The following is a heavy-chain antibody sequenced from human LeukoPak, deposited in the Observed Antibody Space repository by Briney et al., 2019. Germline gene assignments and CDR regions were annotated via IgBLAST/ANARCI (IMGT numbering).Heavy chain of an antibody. D-gene: IGHD7-27*01. CDR1: GDSVSSDSAV. CDR3: VRDSGWGFDQ. J-gene: IGHJ4*02. Sequence: SQTLSLTCAISGDSVSSDSAVWNWIRQSPSRGLEWLGRTYYRSKWYNDYALSVRSRITINPDTSKNQFSVQVKSVTPDDTAVYYCVRDSGWGFDQWGQGILVTVSS. CDR2: TYYRSKWYN. V-gene: IGHV6-1*01.